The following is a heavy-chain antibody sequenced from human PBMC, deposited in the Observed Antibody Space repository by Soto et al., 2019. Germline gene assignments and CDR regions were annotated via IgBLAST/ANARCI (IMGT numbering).Heavy chain of an antibody. Sequence: EVQMVESGGGLVQPGGSLRLSCAVSGFTVITNYISWVRQAPGKGLEWVSDIYAGGSTYYTDSVKGRFAISRDNSKNTLYLQMNSLRAEDTAVYYCARKKPIVGGTGYFDYWGQGTLVIVSS. CDR1: GFTVITNY. V-gene: IGHV3-66*01. J-gene: IGHJ4*02. D-gene: IGHD1-26*01. CDR2: IYAGGST. CDR3: ARKKPIVGGTGYFDY.